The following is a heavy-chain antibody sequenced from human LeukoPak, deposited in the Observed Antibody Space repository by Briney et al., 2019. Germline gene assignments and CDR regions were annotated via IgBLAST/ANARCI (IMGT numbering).Heavy chain of an antibody. Sequence: PGGSLRLSCAASGFTFSSYWMTWVRQAPGKGLVWVSRIASDGSSTTYADSVKGRFSISRDNAKNTLYLQMNSLRVEDTAVYYCARSRPHGNDYWGQGTLVTVSS. CDR1: GFTFSSYW. J-gene: IGHJ4*02. CDR2: IASDGSST. V-gene: IGHV3-74*01. D-gene: IGHD4-23*01. CDR3: ARSRPHGNDY.